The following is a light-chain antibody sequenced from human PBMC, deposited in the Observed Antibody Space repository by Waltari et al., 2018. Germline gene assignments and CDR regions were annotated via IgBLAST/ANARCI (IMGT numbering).Light chain of an antibody. Sequence: TQSPPTLSASVGDRVTISCRASRNIREWLAWYRQRPGTAPELLISKASVLETGVSSRFSGRASAAEFTLTISSLQPDDVATYYCQQYYTSSQTFGHGTKVEIK. CDR1: RNIREW. CDR3: QQYYTSSQT. J-gene: IGKJ1*01. V-gene: IGKV1-5*03. CDR2: KAS.